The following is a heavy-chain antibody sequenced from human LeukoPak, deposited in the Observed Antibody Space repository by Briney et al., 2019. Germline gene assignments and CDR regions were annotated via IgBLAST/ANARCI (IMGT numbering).Heavy chain of an antibody. CDR2: ISDSGTT. V-gene: IGHV4-34*01. D-gene: IGHD2-15*01. Sequence: KSSETLSLTCAVYIESFSGYHWNWIRQTPGKGLEWIGEISDSGTTNINPSLRRRVSLSIDTSKNQFSLDMRSMTAADTAVYYCARGSGRGFDYWGQGTLVTVSS. CDR3: ARGSGRGFDY. J-gene: IGHJ4*02. CDR1: IESFSGYH.